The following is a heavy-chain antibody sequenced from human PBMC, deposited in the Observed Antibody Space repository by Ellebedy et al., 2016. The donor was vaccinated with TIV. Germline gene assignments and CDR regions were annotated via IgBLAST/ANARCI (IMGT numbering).Heavy chain of an antibody. CDR3: ARGDIVVVPAAIYNAFDI. D-gene: IGHD2-2*01. Sequence: SVKVSCXASGGTFSSYAISWVRQAPGQGLEWMGGIIPIFGTANYAQKFQGRVTITADESTSTAYMELSSLRSEDTAVYYCARGDIVVVPAAIYNAFDIWGQGTMVTVSS. CDR1: GGTFSSYA. CDR2: IIPIFGTA. V-gene: IGHV1-69*13. J-gene: IGHJ3*02.